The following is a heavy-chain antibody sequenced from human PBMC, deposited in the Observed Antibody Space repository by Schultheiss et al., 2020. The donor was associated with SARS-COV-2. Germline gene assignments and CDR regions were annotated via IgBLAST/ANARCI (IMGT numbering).Heavy chain of an antibody. CDR1: GGSISSDGYY. CDR3: ARVLAYYDISYMDV. J-gene: IGHJ6*03. D-gene: IGHD3-22*01. CDR2: IYYSGST. Sequence: SETLSLTCSVSGGSISSDGYYWGWIRQPPGKGLEWIGYIYYSGSTNYNPSLKSRVTISVDTSKNQFSLKLSSVTAADTAVYYCARVLAYYDISYMDVWGKGTTVTVSS. V-gene: IGHV4-61*08.